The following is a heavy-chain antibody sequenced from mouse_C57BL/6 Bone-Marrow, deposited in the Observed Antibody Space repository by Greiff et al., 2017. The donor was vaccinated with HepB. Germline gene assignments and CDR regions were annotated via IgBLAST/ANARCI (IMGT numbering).Heavy chain of an antibody. CDR1: GYTFTDYY. D-gene: IGHD1-1*01. Sequence: EVQLQQSGPVLVKPGASVKMSCKASGYTFTDYYMNWVKQSHGKSLERIGVINPYNGGTSYNQKFKGKATLTVDKSSSTAYMELNSLTSEDSAVYYCARSIYYYGSSLAWFAYWGQGTLVTVSA. J-gene: IGHJ3*01. V-gene: IGHV1-19*01. CDR3: ARSIYYYGSSLAWFAY. CDR2: INPYNGGT.